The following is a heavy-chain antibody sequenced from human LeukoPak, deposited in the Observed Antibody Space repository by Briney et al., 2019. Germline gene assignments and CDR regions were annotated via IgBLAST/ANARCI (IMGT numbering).Heavy chain of an antibody. CDR3: ARAWYYYYYMDV. CDR1: GGSISSYY. V-gene: IGHV4-59*01. CDR2: IYYSGST. J-gene: IGHJ6*03. Sequence: PSETLSLTCTVSGGSISSYYWSWIRQPPGKGLEWIGYIYYSGSTNYNPSLKSRVTISVDTSKNQFSLKLSSVTAADTAVYYCARAWYYYYYMDVWGKGTTVTVSS.